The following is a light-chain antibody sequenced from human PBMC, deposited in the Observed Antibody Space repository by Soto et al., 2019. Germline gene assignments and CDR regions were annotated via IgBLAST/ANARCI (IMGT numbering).Light chain of an antibody. CDR2: AAS. V-gene: IGKV1-12*01. CDR1: QGISNW. Sequence: DIQMTQSPSSVSASVGDRVTITCRASQGISNWLAWYQQKPGKAPKLLIYAASTLQSGVPSRFSGSGSGTDFTLTISRLQPEDFATYYCQQANSFPPRLGPGTKVDIK. CDR3: QQANSFPPR. J-gene: IGKJ3*01.